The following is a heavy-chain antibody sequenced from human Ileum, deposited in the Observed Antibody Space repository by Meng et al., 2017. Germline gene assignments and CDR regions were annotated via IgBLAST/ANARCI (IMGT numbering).Heavy chain of an antibody. V-gene: IGHV4-34*01. CDR1: GGSFSGDY. CDR3: ARGGPWFDP. CDR2: INHSGST. J-gene: IGHJ5*02. Sequence: QVRHKQGGAGLFKPSVTLYLPCAVFGGSFSGDYWAWIPQPPGKGLEWIGEINHSGSTNYNPSLKSRVTISVDTSKNQFSLKLSSVTAADTAVYYCARGGPWFDPWGQGTLVTVSS.